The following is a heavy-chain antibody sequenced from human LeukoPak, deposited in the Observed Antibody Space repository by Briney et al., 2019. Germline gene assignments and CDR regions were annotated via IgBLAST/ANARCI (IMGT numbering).Heavy chain of an antibody. Sequence: SETLSLTCTVFGGSISNFYWSWIRQPPGKGLEWIGYIYNSGSTNYNRSLRSRVTLSVDTSKNQFSLKLNSVTAADTAVYYCARGTLYSGWSYYFDYWGQGSQVTVSS. CDR2: IYNSGST. D-gene: IGHD6-19*01. CDR3: ARGTLYSGWSYYFDY. J-gene: IGHJ4*02. CDR1: GGSISNFY. V-gene: IGHV4-59*01.